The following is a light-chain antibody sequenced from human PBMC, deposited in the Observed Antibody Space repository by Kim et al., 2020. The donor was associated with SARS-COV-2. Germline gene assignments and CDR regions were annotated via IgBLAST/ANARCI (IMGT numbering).Light chain of an antibody. Sequence: GQSITIACTGTSSDVGRYNYVAWYQQHPGKAPKLMIYDVSERPSGISNRFSGSKSGNTASLTISGLQAEDEADYYCTSYTTNNIFVFATGTKVTVL. V-gene: IGLV2-14*03. CDR3: TSYTTNNIFV. J-gene: IGLJ1*01. CDR2: DVS. CDR1: SSDVGRYNY.